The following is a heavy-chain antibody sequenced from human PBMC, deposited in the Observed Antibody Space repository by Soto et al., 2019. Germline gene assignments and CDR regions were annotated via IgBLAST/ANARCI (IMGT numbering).Heavy chain of an antibody. CDR3: ARGHPRITIFGVVIYYYYYGMDV. D-gene: IGHD3-3*01. CDR2: INNSGST. Sequence: QVQLQQWGAGLLKPSETLSLTCAVYGGSFSGYYWSWIRQPPGKGLEWIGEINNSGSTNYNPSLKSRVTISVDTSKNQFSLKLSSVTAADTAVYYCARGHPRITIFGVVIYYYYYGMDVWGQGTTVTVSS. J-gene: IGHJ6*02. CDR1: GGSFSGYY. V-gene: IGHV4-34*01.